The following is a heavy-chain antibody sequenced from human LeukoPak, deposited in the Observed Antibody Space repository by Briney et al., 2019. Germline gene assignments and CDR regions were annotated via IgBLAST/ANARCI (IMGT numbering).Heavy chain of an antibody. CDR1: GGSIGSGTYY. J-gene: IGHJ5*02. V-gene: IGHV4-31*03. Sequence: SETLSLTCTVSGGSIGSGTYYWSWLRQHPGKGLEWIGYIYYSGNTYYNPSLKSRVIISVDTSKNQFSLKLTSVTAADTAVYYCARTIMLPNWFDPWGQGTLVTVSS. CDR2: IYYSGNT. CDR3: ARTIMLPNWFDP. D-gene: IGHD3-10*02.